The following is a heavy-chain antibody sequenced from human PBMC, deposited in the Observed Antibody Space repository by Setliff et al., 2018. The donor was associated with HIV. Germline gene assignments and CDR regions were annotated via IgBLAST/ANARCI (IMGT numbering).Heavy chain of an antibody. J-gene: IGHJ6*03. CDR1: GDSISSATYY. Sequence: SETLSLTCSVSGDSISSATYYWTWIRQPAGKGLEWTGRIYTSGSSNYNPSLKSRVSISLDTSKKQVSLKLNSVTAADTAVYYCARGLSIFGVATPGFYSFMDVWGKGTTVTVSS. V-gene: IGHV4-61*02. D-gene: IGHD3-3*01. CDR2: IYTSGSS. CDR3: ARGLSIFGVATPGFYSFMDV.